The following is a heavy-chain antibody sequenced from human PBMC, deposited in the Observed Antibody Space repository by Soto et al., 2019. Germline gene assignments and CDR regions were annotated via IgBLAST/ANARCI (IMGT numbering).Heavy chain of an antibody. D-gene: IGHD2-8*01. V-gene: IGHV3-30*18. CDR3: AKDFGVWSDS. CDR2: ISYDGGDF. CDR1: GFAFSTYG. J-gene: IGHJ5*01. Sequence: GGSLRLSCAASGFAFSTYGMHWVRQAPGKGLEWVALISYDGGDFYYADSVKGRFTISRDNSKHTLSLQMDSLRVEDTAVYYCAKDFGVWSDSGGQGTLVTVAS.